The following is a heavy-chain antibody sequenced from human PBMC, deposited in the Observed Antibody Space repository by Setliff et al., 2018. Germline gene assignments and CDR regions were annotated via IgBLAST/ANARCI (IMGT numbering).Heavy chain of an antibody. CDR1: GGSISTTDYY. V-gene: IGHV4-39*07. CDR3: ARYDSSGYSENYYFDY. D-gene: IGHD3-22*01. J-gene: IGHJ4*02. CDR2: VYYSGNT. Sequence: PSETLSLTCTVSGGSISTTDYYWGWIRQPPGKGLEWIGCVYYSGNTYYSPSLKSRVTMFVDTSKNQFSLMLYSVTAADTAIYYYARYDSSGYSENYYFDYWGQGTQVTVSS.